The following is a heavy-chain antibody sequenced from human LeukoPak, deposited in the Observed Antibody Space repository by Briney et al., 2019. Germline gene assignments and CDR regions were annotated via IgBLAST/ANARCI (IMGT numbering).Heavy chain of an antibody. Sequence: PSETLSLTCTDSGGSISSYYWSWIRQPPGKGLDWIGYVYYSGSSNYNPSLKSRVTISVDTSKNQFSLKLSSVTAADTAVYYCARHYDSSGYWYYFDYWGQGALVTVSS. V-gene: IGHV4-59*08. CDR2: VYYSGSS. CDR1: GGSISSYY. J-gene: IGHJ4*02. D-gene: IGHD3-22*01. CDR3: ARHYDSSGYWYYFDY.